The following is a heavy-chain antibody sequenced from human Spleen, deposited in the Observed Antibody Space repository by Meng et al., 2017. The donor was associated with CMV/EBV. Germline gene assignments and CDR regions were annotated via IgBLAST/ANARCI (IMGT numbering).Heavy chain of an antibody. CDR3: ARVLRFFDHFDY. Sequence: SGPTLVKPTQTLTLTCSFSGFSLSTSGVRVGWIRQPPGKALESLALIYWNDDKRYNPSLKSRLTITKDTSKNQVVLTVTNIDPVDTATYYCARVLRFFDHFDYWGQGILVTVSS. J-gene: IGHJ4*02. CDR2: IYWNDDK. CDR1: GFSLSTSGVR. V-gene: IGHV2-5*01. D-gene: IGHD3-9*01.